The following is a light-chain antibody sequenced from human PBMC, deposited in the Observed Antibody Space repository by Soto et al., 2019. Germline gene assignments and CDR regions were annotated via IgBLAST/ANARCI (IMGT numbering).Light chain of an antibody. J-gene: IGKJ4*01. CDR1: QSVSNY. Sequence: DIVLTQSPSTLSWSPRERATLSCRASQSVSNYLAWYQQKPGQAPRLLIYDASNRATGIPARFSGSGSGTDFTLTISSLEPEDFAVYYCQQRNNWITVGGGTKVDIK. CDR2: DAS. V-gene: IGKV3-11*01. CDR3: QQRNNWIT.